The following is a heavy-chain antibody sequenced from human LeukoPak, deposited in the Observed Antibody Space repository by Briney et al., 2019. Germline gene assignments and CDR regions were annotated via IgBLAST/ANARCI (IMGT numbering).Heavy chain of an antibody. CDR3: ARTQVAGYYYYYGMDV. CDR2: ISYDGSNK. V-gene: IGHV3-30*03. CDR1: GFTFSSYG. D-gene: IGHD6-19*01. J-gene: IGHJ6*02. Sequence: PGGSLRLSCAASGFTFSSYGMHWVRQAPGKGLEWVAVISYDGSNKYYADSVKGRFTISRDNSKNTLYLQMNSLRAEDTAVYYCARTQVAGYYYYYGMDVWGQGTTVTVSS.